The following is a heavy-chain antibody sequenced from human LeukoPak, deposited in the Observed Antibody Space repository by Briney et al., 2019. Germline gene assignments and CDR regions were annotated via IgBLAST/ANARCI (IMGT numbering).Heavy chain of an antibody. J-gene: IGHJ5*02. CDR2: INHSGST. V-gene: IGHV4-34*01. Sequence: SETLSLTCAVYGGSFSGYYWSWIRQPPGKGLEWIGEINHSGSTNYNPSLKSRVTISVDTSKNQFSLQLNSVTPEDTAVYYCARDQMGFDPWGQGILVTVSS. CDR1: GGSFSGYY. CDR3: ARDQMGFDP.